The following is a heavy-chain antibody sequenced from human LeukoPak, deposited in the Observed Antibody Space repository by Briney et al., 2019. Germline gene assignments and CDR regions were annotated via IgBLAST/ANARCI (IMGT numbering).Heavy chain of an antibody. CDR1: GFTFSSYD. V-gene: IGHV3-48*02. CDR2: ISTISSTK. Sequence: PGGSLRLSCAASGFTFSSYDMNWVRQAPGKGLEWVSYISTISSTKYYADSVKGRFTISRDNAKNSLYLQTNSLRDEDTAVYYCARGKIGYYYGDYNGYWGQGTLVTVSS. D-gene: IGHD4-17*01. CDR3: ARGKIGYYYGDYNGY. J-gene: IGHJ4*02.